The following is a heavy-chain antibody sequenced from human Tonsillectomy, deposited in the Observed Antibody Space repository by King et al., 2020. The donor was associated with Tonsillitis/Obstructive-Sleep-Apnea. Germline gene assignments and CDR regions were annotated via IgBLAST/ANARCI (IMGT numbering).Heavy chain of an antibody. D-gene: IGHD4-11*01. Sequence: QLVQSGVEVKKPGASVKVSCKASGYTFTGYYIHWVRQAPGQGLEWMGWMNPNNGATNYAQKFQGRVTMTRDTSINTAYLELSRLRSDDTAVYYCARGGTVTTPIHFDPCGQGTLVTASS. CDR3: ARGGTVTTPIHFDP. V-gene: IGHV1-2*02. CDR2: MNPNNGAT. J-gene: IGHJ5*02. CDR1: GYTFTGYY.